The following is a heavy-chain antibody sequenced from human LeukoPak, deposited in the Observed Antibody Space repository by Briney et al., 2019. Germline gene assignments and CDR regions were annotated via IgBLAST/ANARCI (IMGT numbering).Heavy chain of an antibody. Sequence: SETLFLTCNVSGFSMSSGHYWGWIRQPPGKSLEWIGNIYHSGSNYSNPSLKSRVAMSVDTSKNQFSLNLSSVTAADTAVYYCARLTRLSTSPDRYYLDYWGQGTLVTVSS. J-gene: IGHJ4*02. CDR3: ARLTRLSTSPDRYYLDY. V-gene: IGHV4-38-2*02. CDR1: GFSMSSGHY. D-gene: IGHD6-6*01. CDR2: IYHSGSN.